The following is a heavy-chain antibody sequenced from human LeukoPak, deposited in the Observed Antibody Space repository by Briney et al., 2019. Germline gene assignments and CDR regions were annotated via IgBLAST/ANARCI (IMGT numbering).Heavy chain of an antibody. D-gene: IGHD3-10*01. V-gene: IGHV3-30-3*01. J-gene: IGHJ4*02. Sequence: PGRSLRLSCAASGFTFSGYGMHWVRQAPGKGLKWVAVISYDGSDKYYADSVKGRFTISRDNAKNSLYLQMNSLRAEDTAVYYCARVDSTNGGYFDYWGQGTLVTVSS. CDR3: ARVDSTNGGYFDY. CDR1: GFTFSGYG. CDR2: ISYDGSDK.